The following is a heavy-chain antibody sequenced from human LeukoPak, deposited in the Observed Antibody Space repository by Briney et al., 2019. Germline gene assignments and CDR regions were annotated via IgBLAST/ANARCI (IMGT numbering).Heavy chain of an antibody. D-gene: IGHD3-10*01. CDR1: GYTLTELS. CDR2: FDPEDGET. Sequence: APVKVSCKVSGYTLTELSMHWVRQAPGKGLEWMGGFDPEDGETIYAQKFQGRVTMTEDTSTDTAYMELSSLRSEDTAVYYCATDYKRPPYYYYYGMDVWGQGTTVTVSS. V-gene: IGHV1-24*01. J-gene: IGHJ6*02. CDR3: ATDYKRPPYYYYYGMDV.